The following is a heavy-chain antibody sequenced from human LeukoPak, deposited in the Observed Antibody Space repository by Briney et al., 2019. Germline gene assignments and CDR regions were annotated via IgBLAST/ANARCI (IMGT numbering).Heavy chain of an antibody. D-gene: IGHD5-24*01. CDR3: ARRESGSYNYY. Sequence: GESLQISCKGSGYSFTSYWITWVRQMPGKGLEWMGIIYPGDSDTRYSPSFQGQVTISPDKSISTAYVQWSSLKASDSAVYYCARRESGSYNYYWGQGTLVTVSS. V-gene: IGHV5-51*01. J-gene: IGHJ4*02. CDR1: GYSFTSYW. CDR2: IYPGDSDT.